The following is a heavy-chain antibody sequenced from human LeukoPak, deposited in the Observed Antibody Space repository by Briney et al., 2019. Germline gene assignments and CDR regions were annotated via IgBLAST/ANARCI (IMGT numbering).Heavy chain of an antibody. Sequence: PSETLSLTCAVYGGSFSGYYCSWIRQPPGKRREWIVEINHSGSNNYSPSLKNRVTISVDTSKNQFSLKLSSVTAADTAVYYCARSGSAAGFYYYYYGMDVWGQGTTVTVSS. CDR1: GGSFSGYY. D-gene: IGHD6-13*01. J-gene: IGHJ6*02. CDR2: INHSGSN. CDR3: ARSGSAAGFYYYYYGMDV. V-gene: IGHV4-34*01.